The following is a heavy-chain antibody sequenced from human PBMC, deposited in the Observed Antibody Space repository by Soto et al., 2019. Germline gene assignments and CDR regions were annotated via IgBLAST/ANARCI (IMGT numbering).Heavy chain of an antibody. V-gene: IGHV3-66*01. CDR3: ARGTDDYYYYGMDV. Sequence: EVQLVESGGGLVQPGGSLRLSCAASGFTVSSNYMSWVRQAPGKGLEWVSVIYSGGSTYYADSVKGRFTISRDNSKNTLYLQINSLRAEDTAVYYCARGTDDYYYYGMDVWGQGTTVTVSS. CDR1: GFTVSSNY. J-gene: IGHJ6*02. CDR2: IYSGGST.